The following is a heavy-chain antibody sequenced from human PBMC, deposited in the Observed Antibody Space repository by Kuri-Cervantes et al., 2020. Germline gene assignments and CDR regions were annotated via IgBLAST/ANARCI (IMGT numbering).Heavy chain of an antibody. J-gene: IGHJ4*02. D-gene: IGHD1-26*01. Sequence: GESLKISCAASGFTFSSYGMHWVRQAPGKGLEWVAVIWYDGSNKYYADSVKGRFTISRDNSKNTLYLQMNSLRAEDTAVYYCAKEIGRYSGSQGWWGQGTLVTVSS. CDR2: IWYDGSNK. CDR1: GFTFSSYG. CDR3: AKEIGRYSGSQGW. V-gene: IGHV3-30*02.